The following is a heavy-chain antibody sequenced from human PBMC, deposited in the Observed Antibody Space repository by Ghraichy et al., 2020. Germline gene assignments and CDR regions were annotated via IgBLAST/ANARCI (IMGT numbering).Heavy chain of an antibody. Sequence: SETLSLTCTVSGGSISSSSYYWGWIRQPPGKGLEWIGSIYYSGSTYYNPSLKSRVTISVDTSKNQFSLKLSSVTAADTALYYCASYDFWSGYYRIGAFDIWGQGTMVTVS. J-gene: IGHJ3*02. CDR1: GGSISSSSYY. D-gene: IGHD3-3*01. CDR2: IYYSGST. V-gene: IGHV4-39*01. CDR3: ASYDFWSGYYRIGAFDI.